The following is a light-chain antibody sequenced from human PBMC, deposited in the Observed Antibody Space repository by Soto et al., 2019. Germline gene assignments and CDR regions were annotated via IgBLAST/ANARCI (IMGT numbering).Light chain of an antibody. J-gene: IGKJ1*01. Sequence: IQMTQSPSTLSASVGDRVTITCRASQRISALGWYQQKPGKVPKLLIYAASTLQSGVPSRFSGSGSGTDFTLTISSLQPEDFATYYCLLDFSYFWAFGQGTKVDIK. CDR1: QRISA. CDR3: LLDFSYFWA. CDR2: AAS. V-gene: IGKV1-6*01.